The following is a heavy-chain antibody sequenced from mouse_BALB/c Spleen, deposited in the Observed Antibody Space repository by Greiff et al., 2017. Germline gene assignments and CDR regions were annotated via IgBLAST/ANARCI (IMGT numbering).Heavy chain of an antibody. CDR2: IYPGDGDT. CDR3: ARSSLRAMDY. Sequence: VQLQQSGAELVRPGSSVKISCKASGYAFSSYWMNWVKQRPGQGLEWIGQIYPGDGDTNYNGKFKGIATLTADKSSSTAYMQLSSLTSEDSAVYFCARSSLRAMDYWGQGTSVTVSS. CDR1: GYAFSSYW. V-gene: IGHV1-80*01. D-gene: IGHD6-2*01. J-gene: IGHJ4*01.